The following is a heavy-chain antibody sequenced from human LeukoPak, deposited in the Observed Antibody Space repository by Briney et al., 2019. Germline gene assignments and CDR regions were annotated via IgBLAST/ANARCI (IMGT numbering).Heavy chain of an antibody. Sequence: ASVKVFCKASGYTFAGYYIHWVRQAPGQGLEWMGWINPDSGGTKSAQKFQGRVTMTRDTSINTAYMELSRLASDDTAVYYCARAPGSGYAFDSWGQGTQVTVSS. J-gene: IGHJ4*02. CDR1: GYTFAGYY. V-gene: IGHV1-2*02. CDR3: ARAPGSGYAFDS. D-gene: IGHD5-12*01. CDR2: INPDSGGT.